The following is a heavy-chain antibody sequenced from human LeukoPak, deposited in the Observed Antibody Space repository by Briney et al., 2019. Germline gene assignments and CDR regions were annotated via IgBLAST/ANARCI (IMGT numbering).Heavy chain of an antibody. D-gene: IGHD5-24*01. CDR2: TYYRSKWYN. CDR1: GDSVSSNSAD. J-gene: IGHJ4*02. CDR3: ARQGPSWPFDY. V-gene: IGHV6-1*01. Sequence: PSQTLSLTCAISGDSVSSNSADWNWIRQSPSRGLEWLGRTYYRSKWYNEYTVSVKSRISINPDTSQNQFSLQLNSVTPEDTAVYYCARQGPSWPFDYWGQGTLVTVSS.